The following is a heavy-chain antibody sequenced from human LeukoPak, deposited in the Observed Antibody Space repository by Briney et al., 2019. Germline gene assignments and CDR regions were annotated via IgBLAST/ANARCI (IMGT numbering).Heavy chain of an antibody. D-gene: IGHD3-9*01. CDR3: ARRGDILTGSAVLDY. Sequence: GGSLRLSCAASGFTVSRNYMSWVRQAPGKGLEWVSVIYRDGSTYYADSVKGRFTISRDNSKNTLCLQMSTLRAEDTAVYYCARRGDILTGSAVLDYWGQGTLVTVSS. CDR1: GFTVSRNY. V-gene: IGHV3-66*01. CDR2: IYRDGST. J-gene: IGHJ4*02.